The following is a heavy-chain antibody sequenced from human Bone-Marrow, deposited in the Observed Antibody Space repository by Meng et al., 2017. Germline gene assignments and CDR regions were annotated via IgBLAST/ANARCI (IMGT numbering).Heavy chain of an antibody. CDR1: GFTFSDYY. CDR2: ISSSGSTI. V-gene: IGHV3-11*01. Sequence: GESLKISCAASGFTFSDYYMSWIRQAPGKGLEWVSYISSSGSTIYYADSVKGRFTISRDNAKNTLYLQMNSLRAEDTAVYYCAKDGPPQQGAYYLFYFDLWGQGTLVTVSS. J-gene: IGHJ4*02. CDR3: AKDGPPQQGAYYLFYFDL. D-gene: IGHD3-22*01.